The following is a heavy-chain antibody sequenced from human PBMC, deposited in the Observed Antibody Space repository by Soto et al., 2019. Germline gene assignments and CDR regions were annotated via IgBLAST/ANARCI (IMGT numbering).Heavy chain of an antibody. J-gene: IGHJ4*02. CDR2: ISASNGNT. D-gene: IGHD3-10*01. CDR3: VRDLDGSGSYYTDY. V-gene: IGHV1-18*01. Sequence: ASVKVSCKASGYMFISYGINWVRQAPGQGLEWMGLISASNGNTKYAQNLQGRVTMTTDTSTSTAYMEMRSLRSDDTAVYYCVRDLDGSGSYYTDYWGTGTLVTVSS. CDR1: GYMFISYG.